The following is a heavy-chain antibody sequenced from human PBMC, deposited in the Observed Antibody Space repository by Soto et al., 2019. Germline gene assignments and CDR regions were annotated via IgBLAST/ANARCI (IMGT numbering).Heavy chain of an antibody. Sequence: QEQLVQSGAEVKKPGASVKVSCKTSGYTFTDYDINWVRQATGQGLEWIGWMNPNSGEIGYAKKFQGRVTMTRSASLSTAYLELSSLRSEDTAVYYCARVAVAARPRWYNWFDPWGQGTLVTVSS. CDR2: MNPNSGEI. CDR3: ARVAVAARPRWYNWFDP. CDR1: GYTFTDYD. J-gene: IGHJ5*02. D-gene: IGHD2-15*01. V-gene: IGHV1-8*01.